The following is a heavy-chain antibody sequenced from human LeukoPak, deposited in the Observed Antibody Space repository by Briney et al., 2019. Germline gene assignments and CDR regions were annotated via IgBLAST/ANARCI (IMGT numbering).Heavy chain of an antibody. J-gene: IGHJ2*01. CDR3: ARDSIWLNWYFDL. Sequence: SETLSLTCTVSGGSISSSTYYWSWIRQPAGKGLEWIGRVYTSGSTNYNPSLKSRVTISVDTSKNQFSLKLSSVTAADTAVYYCARDSIWLNWYFDLWGLGTLVTVSS. CDR1: GGSISSSTYY. V-gene: IGHV4-61*02. CDR2: VYTSGST. D-gene: IGHD5-18*01.